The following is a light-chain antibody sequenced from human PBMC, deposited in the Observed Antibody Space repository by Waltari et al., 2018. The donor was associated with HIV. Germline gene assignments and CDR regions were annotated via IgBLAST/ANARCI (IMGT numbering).Light chain of an antibody. V-gene: IGLV2-23*01. CDR2: EGS. Sequence: QSALPQPASVSGSPGQSITISCTGTSSDVGSSNLVPWYQQHPGKAPKLMIYEGSKRPSGVSNRFSGSKSGNTASLTISGLQAEDEADYYCCSYAGSSTYVVFGGGTKLTVL. J-gene: IGLJ2*01. CDR1: SSDVGSSNL. CDR3: CSYAGSSTYVV.